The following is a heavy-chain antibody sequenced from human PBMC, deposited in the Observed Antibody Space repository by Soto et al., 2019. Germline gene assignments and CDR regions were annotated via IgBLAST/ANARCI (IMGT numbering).Heavy chain of an antibody. CDR3: AKGRGSYSELMDY. CDR1: GFTFSSYA. D-gene: IGHD1-26*01. J-gene: IGHJ4*02. Sequence: EVQLLESGGGLVQPGGSLRLSCAASGFTFSSYAMSWVRQAPGKGLEWVSGISGSGGSTYYADSVKGRFTISRDNSKNTLYLQMNSLRAEDTAVYYCAKGRGSYSELMDYWGQGTLVTVSS. CDR2: ISGSGGST. V-gene: IGHV3-23*01.